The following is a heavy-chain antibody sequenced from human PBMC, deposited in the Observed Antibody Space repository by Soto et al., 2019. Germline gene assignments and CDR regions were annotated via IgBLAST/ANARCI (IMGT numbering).Heavy chain of an antibody. V-gene: IGHV3-23*01. CDR3: AKGGGDYNPFDY. D-gene: IGHD4-17*01. CDR1: GFTFSSYA. Sequence: EVQLLESGGGLVQPGGSLRLSCAASGFTFSSYAMSWVRQAPGKGLEWVSTISGSGGSTYYADSVKGRFTISRDNSRNTRYLKMNSLRAEDTAAYSCAKGGGDYNPFDYWGQGTLVTVSS. CDR2: ISGSGGST. J-gene: IGHJ4*02.